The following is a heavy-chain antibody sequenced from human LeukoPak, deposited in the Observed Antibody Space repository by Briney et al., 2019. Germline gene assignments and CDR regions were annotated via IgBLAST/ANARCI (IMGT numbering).Heavy chain of an antibody. CDR3: ASPIPRSGRPFDY. J-gene: IGHJ4*02. CDR1: GFTFSSYA. D-gene: IGHD3-10*01. V-gene: IGHV3-30*04. CDR2: ISYDGSNK. Sequence: GGSLRLSYAASGFTFSSYAMHWVRQAPGKGLEWVAVISYDGSNKYYADSVKGRFTISRDNSKNALYLQMNSLRAEDTAVYYCASPIPRSGRPFDYWGQGTLVTVSS.